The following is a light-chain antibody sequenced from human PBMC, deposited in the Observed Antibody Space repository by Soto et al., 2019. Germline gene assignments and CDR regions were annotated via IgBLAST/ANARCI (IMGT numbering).Light chain of an antibody. CDR3: QQYNNWPPRT. Sequence: EIVLTQSPGTLSLSPGERATLSRRASQSVSSSNLAWYQQKPGQAPRLLIYGASTRATGIPARFSGSGSGTEFTLTISSLQSEDFAVYYCQQYNNWPPRTFGQGTKVDIK. CDR1: QSVSSSN. CDR2: GAS. J-gene: IGKJ1*01. V-gene: IGKV3-15*01.